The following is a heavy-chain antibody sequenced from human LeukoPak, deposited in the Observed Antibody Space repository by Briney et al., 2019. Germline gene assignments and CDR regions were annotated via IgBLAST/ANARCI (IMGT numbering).Heavy chain of an antibody. Sequence: PGGSLRLSCAASGFTFSSYAMSWVRQAPGKGLEWVSAISGSGGSTYYADSVKGRFTTSRDNSKNTLYLQMNSLRAEDTAVYYCAKSPLIAAAGTARTYYYDSSGYYVDYWGQGTLVTVSS. D-gene: IGHD3-22*01. J-gene: IGHJ4*02. CDR3: AKSPLIAAAGTARTYYYDSSGYYVDY. CDR2: ISGSGGST. V-gene: IGHV3-23*01. CDR1: GFTFSSYA.